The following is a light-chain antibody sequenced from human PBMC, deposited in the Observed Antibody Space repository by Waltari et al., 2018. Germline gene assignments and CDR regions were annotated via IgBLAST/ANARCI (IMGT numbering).Light chain of an antibody. J-gene: IGLJ3*02. CDR3: QTGGFGIWV. Sequence: QLLLTPSPPASASLGPSVTLTCTVSSGHSNYAIAWHQQHPHKGPRYLMKVNSDGSHIKGDGIPDRFSGSSSGAERYLTISSLQSEDEADYYCQTGGFGIWVFGGGTKLTVL. V-gene: IGLV4-69*01. CDR1: SGHSNYA. CDR2: VNSDGSH.